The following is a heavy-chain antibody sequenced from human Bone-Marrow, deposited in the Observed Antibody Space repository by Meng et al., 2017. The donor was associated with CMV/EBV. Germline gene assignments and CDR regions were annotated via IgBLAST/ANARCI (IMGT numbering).Heavy chain of an antibody. Sequence: GESLKISCAASGFTFSSYEMNWVRQAPGKGLEWISSISSSSSYIYYADSVKGRFTISRDNAKNSLYLQMNSLRAEDTAVYYCAREATSWSYYGNYYYYGMAVWGPGNTV. CDR3: AREATSWSYYGNYYYYGMAV. J-gene: IGHJ6*02. CDR1: GFTFSSYE. CDR2: ISSSSSYI. D-gene: IGHD1-26*01. V-gene: IGHV3-21*01.